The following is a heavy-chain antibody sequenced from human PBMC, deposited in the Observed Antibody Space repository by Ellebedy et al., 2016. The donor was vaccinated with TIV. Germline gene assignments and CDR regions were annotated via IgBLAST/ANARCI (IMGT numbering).Heavy chain of an antibody. V-gene: IGHV4-59*01. D-gene: IGHD2-2*01. CDR1: GGSIRNYY. CDR2: MYYSGSS. Sequence: MPSETLSLTCTVSGGSIRNYYCTWIRQHPGTGLEWIGHMYYSGSSNYNPYLKSRVTMSLDTFKNQFSLKMRSVTAAETAVYYCAASESADSDYWGPGTLVTVSS. J-gene: IGHJ4*02. CDR3: AASESADSDY.